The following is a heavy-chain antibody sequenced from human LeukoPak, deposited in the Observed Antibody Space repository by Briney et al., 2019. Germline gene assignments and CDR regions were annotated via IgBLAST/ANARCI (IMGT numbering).Heavy chain of an antibody. CDR1: GDSVSSKNAA. J-gene: IGHJ4*02. V-gene: IGHV6-1*01. CDR3: ARLPVTGGFDY. D-gene: IGHD6-19*01. CDR2: TYYRSKWYN. Sequence: PSQTLSLTCAISGDSVSSKNAAWNWIRKSPSRGLEWLGRTYYRSKWYNEYAVSVKGRISINPDTSKNQFSLHLNSVTPEDTAVYYCARLPVTGGFDYWGQGTLVTVSS.